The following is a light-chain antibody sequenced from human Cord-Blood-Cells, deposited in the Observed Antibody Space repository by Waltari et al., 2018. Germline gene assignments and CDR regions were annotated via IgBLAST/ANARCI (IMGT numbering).Light chain of an antibody. V-gene: IGLV1-40*01. Sequence: QSVLTQPPSVSGAPGQRVTIPCTGSSSNIGAGYDVHWYQQLPETAPKLLIYGNSNRPSGVPDRFSGSKSGTSASLAITGLQAEDEADYYCQSYDSSLSGYVFGTGTKVTVL. J-gene: IGLJ1*01. CDR2: GNS. CDR1: SSNIGAGYD. CDR3: QSYDSSLSGYV.